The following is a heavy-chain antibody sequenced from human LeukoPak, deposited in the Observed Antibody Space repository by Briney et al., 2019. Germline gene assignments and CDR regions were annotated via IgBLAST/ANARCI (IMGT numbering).Heavy chain of an antibody. J-gene: IGHJ4*02. V-gene: IGHV3-48*01. Sequence: GGSLRLSCAASGFTFSNYNMHWVRQAPGKGLEWVSYISSSSSSIHYADSVKGRFTISRDNAKNSLYLQMNSLRAEDTAVYYCARDRGDFWSGYYTNYFDYWGQETLATVSS. CDR3: ARDRGDFWSGYYTNYFDY. D-gene: IGHD3-3*01. CDR1: GFTFSNYN. CDR2: ISSSSSSI.